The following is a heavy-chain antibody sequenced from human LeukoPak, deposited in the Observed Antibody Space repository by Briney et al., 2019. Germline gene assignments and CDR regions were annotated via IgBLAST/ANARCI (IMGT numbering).Heavy chain of an antibody. D-gene: IGHD2-2*01. V-gene: IGHV1-18*04. CDR2: ISANNGET. CDR1: GYTFTNYG. CDR3: ARVPPSAHQLLSSDY. Sequence: ASVMVSCKASGYTFTNYGISWVRQAPGQGHEWMAWISANNGETRYAQNLQGRLTMTTDTSTSTAYMALRSLRHDDTAVYYCARVPPSAHQLLSSDYWGQGTQVTVSS. J-gene: IGHJ4*02.